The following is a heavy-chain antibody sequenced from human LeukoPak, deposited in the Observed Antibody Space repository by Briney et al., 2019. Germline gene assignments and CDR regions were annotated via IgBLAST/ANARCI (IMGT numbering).Heavy chain of an antibody. CDR3: ARGGTVVRGVILH. D-gene: IGHD3-10*01. J-gene: IGHJ4*02. Sequence: KASETLSLTCTVSGGSISSGSYYWSWIRQPPGKGLEWIGEINHSGSTNYNPSLKSRVTISVDTSKNQFSLKLSSVTAADTAVYYCARGGTVVRGVILHWGQGTLVTVSS. CDR2: INHSGST. V-gene: IGHV4-39*07. CDR1: GGSISSGSYY.